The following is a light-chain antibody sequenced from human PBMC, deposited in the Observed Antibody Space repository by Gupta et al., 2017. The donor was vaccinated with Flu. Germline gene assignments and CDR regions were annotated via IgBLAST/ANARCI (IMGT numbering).Light chain of an antibody. Sequence: SQGKTASITCSGVGLGDKYNFWYQQRPVQSPVLVIYKDNKRPSGRPERFSGSNSGNTATLTIRGTQAMDEDDYYCQAGDSSIFVFGTGTKVTVL. J-gene: IGLJ1*01. V-gene: IGLV3-1*01. CDR3: QAGDSSIFV. CDR1: GLGDKY. CDR2: KDN.